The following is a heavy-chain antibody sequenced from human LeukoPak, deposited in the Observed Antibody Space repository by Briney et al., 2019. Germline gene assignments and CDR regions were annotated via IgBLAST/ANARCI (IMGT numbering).Heavy chain of an antibody. CDR2: IYYSGST. CDR1: GGSISSYY. J-gene: IGHJ4*02. Sequence: PSETLSLTCTVSGGSISSYYWSWIRQPPGKGLEWIGYIYYSGSTNYNPSLKSRVTISVDTSKNQFSLKLSSVTAADTAVYYCARYATPDVHRDYWGQGTLVTVFS. D-gene: IGHD2-15*01. CDR3: ARYATPDVHRDY. V-gene: IGHV4-59*08.